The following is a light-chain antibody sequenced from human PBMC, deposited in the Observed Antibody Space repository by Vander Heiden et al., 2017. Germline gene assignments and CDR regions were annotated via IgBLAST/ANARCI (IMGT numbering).Light chain of an antibody. J-gene: IGKJ2*01. CDR1: QSVLYSSNNKTY. Sequence: DIVMTQSPDSLAVSLGERATINCQSSQSVLYSSNNKTYLAWYQQKPGQPPKLLIYWASTRESGVPDRFSGSGSGTDFTLTISSLQAEDVAVYYCQQYYSTPPYTFGQGTKLEIK. CDR2: WAS. CDR3: QQYYSTPPYT. V-gene: IGKV4-1*01.